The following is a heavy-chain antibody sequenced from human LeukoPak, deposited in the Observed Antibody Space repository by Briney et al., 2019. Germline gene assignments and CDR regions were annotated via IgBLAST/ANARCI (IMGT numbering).Heavy chain of an antibody. CDR3: ARVGAYYDYVWGSYRYSFWGMDV. J-gene: IGHJ6*02. CDR2: INPSGGST. Sequence: ASVKVSCKASGYTFTSYYMHWVRQAPGQGLEWMGIINPSGGSTSYAQKFQGRVTMTRDTSTSTVYMELSSLRSEDTAVYYCARVGAYYDYVWGSYRYSFWGMDVGGQGTTVTVS. CDR1: GYTFTSYY. D-gene: IGHD3-16*02. V-gene: IGHV1-46*01.